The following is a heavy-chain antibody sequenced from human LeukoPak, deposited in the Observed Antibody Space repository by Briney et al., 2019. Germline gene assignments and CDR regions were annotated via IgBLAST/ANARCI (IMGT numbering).Heavy chain of an antibody. Sequence: GSSVTVSFKASGGTFTIYAISWVRQAPGQGLEWMGGIIPIFGTANYAQKFQGRVTITTDESTSTAYMELSSLRSEDTAVYYCAKEDGPGYSSSWWAFDYWGQGTLVTVSS. CDR3: AKEDGPGYSSSWWAFDY. CDR1: GGTFTIYA. J-gene: IGHJ4*02. CDR2: IIPIFGTA. D-gene: IGHD6-13*01. V-gene: IGHV1-69*05.